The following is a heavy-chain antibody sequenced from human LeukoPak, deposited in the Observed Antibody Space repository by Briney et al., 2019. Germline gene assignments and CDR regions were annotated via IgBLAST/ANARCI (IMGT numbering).Heavy chain of an antibody. CDR2: IKSKTDGGTT. D-gene: IGHD5-18*01. J-gene: IGHJ4*02. CDR1: GFTFSNAW. V-gene: IGHV3-15*01. CDR3: TTRRGYSYGSPHY. Sequence: GGSLRLSCAASGFTFSNAWMSWVRQAPGKGLELVGRIKSKTDGGTTDYAAPVKGRFTISRDDSKNTLYLQMNSLKTEDTAVYYCTTRRGYSYGSPHYWGQGTLVTVSS.